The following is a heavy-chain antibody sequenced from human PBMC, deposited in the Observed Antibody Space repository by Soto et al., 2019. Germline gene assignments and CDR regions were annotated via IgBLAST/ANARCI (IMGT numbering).Heavy chain of an antibody. V-gene: IGHV3-9*01. CDR2: ISWNSGSI. CDR3: AKDTRRDGYNYFDD. CDR1: GCSIGGYS. D-gene: IGHD2-21*01. Sequence: LTLSCAVSGCSIGGYSMRWVLHAPGKGLDWVSGISWNSGSIVYADSVKGRFTISRDNAKNSLYLQMNTLSAEDTALYYCAKDTRRDGYNYFDDWGQGTPVTVSS. J-gene: IGHJ4*02.